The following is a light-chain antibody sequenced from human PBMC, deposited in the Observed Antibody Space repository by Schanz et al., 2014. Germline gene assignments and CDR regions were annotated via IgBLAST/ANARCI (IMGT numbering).Light chain of an antibody. J-gene: IGLJ1*01. CDR1: GNDIGMYNL. Sequence: QSALTQPASVSGSPGQSITISCSGTGNDIGMYNLVSWYQQHPGKAPKLIIYEGSARASGLFNRFSGSRSGITASLTISGLQADDEADYYCCSYAGSYTYVFGTGTKLTVL. V-gene: IGLV2-23*01. CDR2: EGS. CDR3: CSYAGSYTYV.